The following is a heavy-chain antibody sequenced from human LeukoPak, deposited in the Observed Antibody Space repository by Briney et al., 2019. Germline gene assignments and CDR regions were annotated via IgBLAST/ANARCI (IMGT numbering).Heavy chain of an antibody. Sequence: PSETLSLTCTVSGGSISSYYWSWIRQPPGKELEWIGYIYYSGSTNYNPSLKSRVTISVDTSKNQFSLKLSSVTAADTAVYYCARAYDFWSGYYSTHWFDPWGQGTLVTVSS. V-gene: IGHV4-59*01. CDR3: ARAYDFWSGYYSTHWFDP. J-gene: IGHJ5*02. CDR1: GGSISSYY. D-gene: IGHD3-3*01. CDR2: IYYSGST.